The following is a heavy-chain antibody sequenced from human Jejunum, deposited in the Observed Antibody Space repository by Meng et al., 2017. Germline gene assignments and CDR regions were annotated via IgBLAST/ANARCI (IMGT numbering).Heavy chain of an antibody. CDR3: ARGGNGGRLGDNWFDP. CDR1: GGSISSGTYT. D-gene: IGHD2-8*01. CDR2: ISFSGKT. J-gene: IGHJ5*02. Sequence: QAQLQESGPGLVKPSQTLSRTRTVSGGSISSGTYTWSWIRQPPGKGLEWIGYISFSGKTSYHPSFKSRVTISLDTSKNHFSLTLTSVTVADTAGYYCARGGNGGRLGDNWFDPWGQGTLVTVSS. V-gene: IGHV4-30-4*01.